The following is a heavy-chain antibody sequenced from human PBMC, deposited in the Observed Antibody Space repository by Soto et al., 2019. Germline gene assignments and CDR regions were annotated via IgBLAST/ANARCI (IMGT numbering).Heavy chain of an antibody. J-gene: IGHJ4*02. V-gene: IGHV4-4*02. CDR1: GGSISSSNW. CDR2: IYHSGST. Sequence: SETLSLTCAVSGGSISSSNWWSWVRQPPGKGLEWIGEIYHSGSTNYNPSLKSRVTISVDKSKNQFSLKLSSVTAADTAVYYCARVGYSSGWYERYFDYWGQGTLVTVSS. CDR3: ARVGYSSGWYERYFDY. D-gene: IGHD6-19*01.